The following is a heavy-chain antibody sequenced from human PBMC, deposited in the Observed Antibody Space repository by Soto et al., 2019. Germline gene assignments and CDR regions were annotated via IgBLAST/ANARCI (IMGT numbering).Heavy chain of an antibody. CDR1: GGSISSYY. CDR2: IYYSGST. CDR3: ARLLGLRFSPAFDP. D-gene: IGHD3-16*01. Sequence: SETLSLTCTVSGGSISSYYWSWIRQPPGKGLEWIGYIYYSGSTNYNPSLKSRVTISVDTSKNQFSLKLSSVTAADTAVYYCARLLGLRFSPAFDPWGQGTLVPVSS. J-gene: IGHJ5*02. V-gene: IGHV4-59*01.